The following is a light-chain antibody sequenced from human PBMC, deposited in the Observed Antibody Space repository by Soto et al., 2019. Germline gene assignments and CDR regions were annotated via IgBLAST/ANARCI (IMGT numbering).Light chain of an antibody. CDR1: SSDGGGYNY. Sequence: QSVLTQPPSASGSPGQAVTISCTGTSSDGGGYNYVSWYQQHPGKAPKLMIYEVSKRPSGVPDRFSGSKSGNTASLTVSGLQAEDEADYYCSSYAGSNNPFVFGPVTKLTVL. CDR2: EVS. J-gene: IGLJ1*01. CDR3: SSYAGSNNPFV. V-gene: IGLV2-8*01.